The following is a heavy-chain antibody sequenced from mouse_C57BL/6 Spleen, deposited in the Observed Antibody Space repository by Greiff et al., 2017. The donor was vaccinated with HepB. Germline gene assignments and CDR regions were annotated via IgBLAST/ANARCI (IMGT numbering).Heavy chain of an antibody. J-gene: IGHJ2*01. CDR2: INPSSGYT. Sequence: VQLQQSGAELAKPGASVKLSCKASGYTFTSNWMHWVKQRPGQGLEWIGYINPSSGYTKYNQKFKDKATLTADKSSSTAYMQLSSLTYEDSAVYYCAREKNYSNYYFDYWGQGTTLTVSS. V-gene: IGHV1-7*01. CDR3: AREKNYSNYYFDY. D-gene: IGHD2-5*01. CDR1: GYTFTSNW.